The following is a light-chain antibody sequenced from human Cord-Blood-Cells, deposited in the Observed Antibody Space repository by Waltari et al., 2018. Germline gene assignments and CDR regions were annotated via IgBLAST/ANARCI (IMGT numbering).Light chain of an antibody. CDR2: GAS. Sequence: EIVMTQSPATLSVSPADRATLSCRAGQSVSSNLAWYQQKPGQAPRLLIYGASTRATGIPARFSGSGSGTECTLTISSLQSEDFAVYYCQQYNNWPPWTFGQGTKVEIK. J-gene: IGKJ1*01. CDR1: QSVSSN. V-gene: IGKV3-15*01. CDR3: QQYNNWPPWT.